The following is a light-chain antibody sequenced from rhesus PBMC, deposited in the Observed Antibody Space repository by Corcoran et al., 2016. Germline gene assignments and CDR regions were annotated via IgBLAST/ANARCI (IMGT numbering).Light chain of an antibody. CDR2: QVS. V-gene: IGKV2S9*01. Sequence: DVVMTQSPLSLPVTPGQPASISCRSSQSLVHSDGKTYLNWSQQKPGQPPSRLIYQVSNRDSGVPDRFSGRGAGTDFTLKINRVEAEDVGVYYCVQGTHWPFTFGPGTKLDIK. CDR3: VQGTHWPFT. CDR1: QSLVHSDGKTY. J-gene: IGKJ3*01.